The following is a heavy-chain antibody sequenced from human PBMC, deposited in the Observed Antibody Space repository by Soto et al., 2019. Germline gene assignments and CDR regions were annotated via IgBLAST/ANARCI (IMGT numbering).Heavy chain of an antibody. J-gene: IGHJ4*02. CDR1: GGSISSSSYY. Sequence: QLQLQESGPGLVKPSETLSLTCTVSGGSISSSSYYWGWIRQPPGKGLEWIGSIYYSGSTYYNPSLTSRVTISVDTSQNQFSLKLSAVTAADTAVYSCASHTPAISISDHWGQGTLVTVSS. V-gene: IGHV4-39*01. D-gene: IGHD2-15*01. CDR2: IYYSGST. CDR3: ASHTPAISISDH.